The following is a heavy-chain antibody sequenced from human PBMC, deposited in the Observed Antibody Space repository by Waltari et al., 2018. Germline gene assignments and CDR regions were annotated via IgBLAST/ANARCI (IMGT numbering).Heavy chain of an antibody. Sequence: QVQLQESGPGLVKPSETLSLPCTVSGYSISSGYYWGWIRQPPGKGLEWMGSIDHSGSTYYNPSLKSRVTISVDKSKNQFSLKLSSVTAADTAVYYCARGGRLHPEYFQHWGQGTLVTVSS. CDR3: ARGGRLHPEYFQH. D-gene: IGHD3-16*01. J-gene: IGHJ1*01. V-gene: IGHV4-38-2*02. CDR2: IDHSGST. CDR1: GYSISSGYY.